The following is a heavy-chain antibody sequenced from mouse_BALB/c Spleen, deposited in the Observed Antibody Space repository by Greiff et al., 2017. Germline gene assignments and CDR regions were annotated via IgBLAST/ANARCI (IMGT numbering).Heavy chain of an antibody. D-gene: IGHD2-1*01. J-gene: IGHJ3*01. Sequence: VQLQQSGAELMKPGASVKISCKATGYTFSSYWMHWVKQRPGQGLEWIGYINPSTGYTEYNQKFKDKATLTADKSSSTAYMQLSSLTSEDSAVYYCARYGNWFAYWGQGTLVTVSA. CDR1: GYTFSSYW. CDR3: ARYGNWFAY. CDR2: INPSTGYT. V-gene: IGHV1S26*01.